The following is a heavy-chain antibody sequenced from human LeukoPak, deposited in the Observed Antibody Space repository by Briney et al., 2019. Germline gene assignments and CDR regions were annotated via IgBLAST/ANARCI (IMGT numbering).Heavy chain of an antibody. Sequence: GGSLRLSCTASGFIFGDYAMTWVRQAPGKGLEWVGFIRSKAYGGTTEYAASVKGRFTISRDDSKSIAYLQMNSLKTEDTAVYYCTRVDFWSGYYFIDYWGQGTLVTVST. V-gene: IGHV3-49*04. J-gene: IGHJ4*02. CDR2: IRSKAYGGTT. D-gene: IGHD3-3*01. CDR1: GFIFGDYA. CDR3: TRVDFWSGYYFIDY.